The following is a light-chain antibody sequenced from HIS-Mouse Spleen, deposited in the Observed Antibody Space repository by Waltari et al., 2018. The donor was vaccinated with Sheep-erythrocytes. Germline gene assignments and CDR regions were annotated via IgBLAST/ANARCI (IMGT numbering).Light chain of an antibody. CDR1: NCGSQS. Sequence: SYVLTQPPSVSVAPGTTARITCGGNNCGSQSWHWYQQKPGQAPVLVVYDESDRPSGIPERFSGSNSGNTATLTISRVEAGDEADYYCQVWDSSSDHYVFGTGTKVTVL. CDR2: DES. CDR3: QVWDSSSDHYV. J-gene: IGLJ1*01. V-gene: IGLV3-21*03.